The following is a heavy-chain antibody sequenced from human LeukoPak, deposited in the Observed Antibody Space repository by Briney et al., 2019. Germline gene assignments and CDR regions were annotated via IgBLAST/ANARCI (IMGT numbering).Heavy chain of an antibody. V-gene: IGHV3-21*01. CDR1: GFTFSSYS. J-gene: IGHJ4*02. D-gene: IGHD3-22*01. CDR3: ARAPSNYYDSRYYFDY. Sequence: GGSLRLSCAASGFTFSSYSMNWVRQAPGKGLEWVSSISSSSSYIYYADSVKGRFTISRDNAKNSLYLQMNSLRAEDTAVYYCARAPSNYYDSRYYFDYWGQGTLVTVSS. CDR2: ISSSSSYI.